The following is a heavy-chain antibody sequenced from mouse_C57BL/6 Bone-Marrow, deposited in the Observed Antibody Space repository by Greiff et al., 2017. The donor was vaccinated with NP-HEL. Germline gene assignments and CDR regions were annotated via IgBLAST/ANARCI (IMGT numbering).Heavy chain of an antibody. CDR1: GFTFSDYG. J-gene: IGHJ3*01. CDR2: ISSGSSTI. D-gene: IGHD2-1*01. V-gene: IGHV5-17*01. Sequence: EVQLVESGGGLVKPGGSLKLSCAASGFTFSDYGMHWVRQAPEKGLEWVAYISSGSSTIYYADTVKGRFTFSRDNAKSTLFLQMTSLRSEDTAMYYCARARYYGNYPAWFAYGGQGNLVTVTA. CDR3: ARARYYGNYPAWFAY.